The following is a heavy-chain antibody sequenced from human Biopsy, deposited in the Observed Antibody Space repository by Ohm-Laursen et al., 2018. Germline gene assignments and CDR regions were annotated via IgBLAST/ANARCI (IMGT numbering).Heavy chain of an antibody. CDR1: GFSLSDYW. Sequence: SLRLSCAASGFSLSDYWIHWVRQSPGKGLEWVSRINSDGSNTRYVDSVKGRFTISRDNAENTLYLQMNSLRAEDTAVYYCAKDRYNYTPIGGFSMDVWGQGTTVTVSS. D-gene: IGHD5-18*01. CDR3: AKDRYNYTPIGGFSMDV. CDR2: INSDGSNT. V-gene: IGHV3-74*01. J-gene: IGHJ6*02.